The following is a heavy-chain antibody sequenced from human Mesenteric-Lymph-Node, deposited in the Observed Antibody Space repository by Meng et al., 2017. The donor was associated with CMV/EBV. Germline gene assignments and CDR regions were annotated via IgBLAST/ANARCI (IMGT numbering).Heavy chain of an antibody. J-gene: IGHJ6*02. CDR3: ARVVVRGVIPSYGMDV. Sequence: GESLKISCAASGFTFSDYYMSWIRQAPGKGLEWVSYIGSSGSTIYYADSVKGRFTISRDNAKNSLYLQMNSLRAEDTAVYYCARVVVRGVIPSYGMDVWGQGTTVTVSS. V-gene: IGHV3-11*01. D-gene: IGHD3-10*01. CDR2: IGSSGSTI. CDR1: GFTFSDYY.